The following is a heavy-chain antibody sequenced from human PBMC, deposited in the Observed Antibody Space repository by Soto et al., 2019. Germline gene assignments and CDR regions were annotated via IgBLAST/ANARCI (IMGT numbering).Heavy chain of an antibody. CDR1: GFAFSQSW. V-gene: IGHV3-7*03. Sequence: PGGSLRLSCAASGFAFSQSWMSWVRQAPGKGLEWVANMKEDGTEIWYMDSVKGRFTISRDNAKNTLYLQMNSLRAEDTAVYYCAKAYSSSWYYFDYWGQGTLVTVSS. J-gene: IGHJ4*02. CDR3: AKAYSSSWYYFDY. CDR2: MKEDGTEI. D-gene: IGHD6-13*01.